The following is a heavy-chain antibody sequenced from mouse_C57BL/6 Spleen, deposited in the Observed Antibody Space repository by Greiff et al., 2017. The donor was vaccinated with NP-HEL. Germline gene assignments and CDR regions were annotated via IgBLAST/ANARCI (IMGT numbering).Heavy chain of an antibody. CDR1: GYTFTDYE. J-gene: IGHJ3*01. Sequence: QVQLQQSGAELVRPGASVTLSCKASGYTFTDYEMHWVKQTPVHGLEWIGAIDPETGGTAYNQKFKGKAILTADKSSSTAYMELRSLTSEDSAVYYCTVVATETWFAYWGQGTLVTVSA. CDR3: TVVATETWFAY. V-gene: IGHV1-15*01. D-gene: IGHD1-1*01. CDR2: IDPETGGT.